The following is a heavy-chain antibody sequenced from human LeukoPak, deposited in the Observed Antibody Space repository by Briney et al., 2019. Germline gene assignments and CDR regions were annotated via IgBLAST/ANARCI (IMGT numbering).Heavy chain of an antibody. CDR1: GGSISPYY. CDR3: AGASLYYDSSGQRTFDI. J-gene: IGHJ3*02. V-gene: IGHV4-59*01. Sequence: PSETLSLTCTVSGGSISPYYWSWIRQPPGKGLEWIGYIYYSGGTNYNPSLKSRVTISLDTSKNQFSLKLSSVTAADTAVYYCAGASLYYDSSGQRTFDIWGQGTMVTVSS. CDR2: IYYSGGT. D-gene: IGHD3-22*01.